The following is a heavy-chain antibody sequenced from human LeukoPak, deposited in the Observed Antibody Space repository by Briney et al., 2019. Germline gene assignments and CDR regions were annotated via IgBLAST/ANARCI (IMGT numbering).Heavy chain of an antibody. Sequence: GGALRLSCAASGFTFSSYGMHWVRQAPGKGLEWAAVISHSGRDEYAESVKGRFTISRDNSKNTVYLQMNSLRAEDTAIYYFFYDKDDGIRYLDWFADYWGQGTLVTVSA. V-gene: IGHV3-30*03. D-gene: IGHD3-9*01. CDR1: GFTFSSYG. CDR2: ISHSGRDE. J-gene: IGHJ4*02. CDR3: FYDKDDGIRYLDWFADY.